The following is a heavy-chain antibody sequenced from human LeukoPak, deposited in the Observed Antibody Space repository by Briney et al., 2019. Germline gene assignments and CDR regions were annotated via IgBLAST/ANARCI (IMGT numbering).Heavy chain of an antibody. CDR1: GFTFSSYW. J-gene: IGHJ5*02. V-gene: IGHV3-7*01. Sequence: GGSLRLSCAASGFTFSSYWMSWVRQAPGKGPEWVSNIKQDGSEKYYVDSVKGRFTISRDNAKNSLYLQMNSLRAEDTAVYYCARIPESRGWYWWFDPWGQGTLVPVSS. CDR2: IKQDGSEK. D-gene: IGHD6-19*01. CDR3: ARIPESRGWYWWFDP.